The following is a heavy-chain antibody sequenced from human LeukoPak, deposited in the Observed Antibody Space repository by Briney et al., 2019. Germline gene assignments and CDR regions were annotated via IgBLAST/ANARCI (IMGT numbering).Heavy chain of an antibody. Sequence: GSLRLSCAASGFTFDDYAMHWVRQAPGKGLEWVSAISGSGGSTYYADSVKGRFTISRDNSKNTLYLQMNSLRAEDTAVYYCANDYYDSSGYSYYFDYWGQGTLVTVSS. V-gene: IGHV3-23*01. CDR2: ISGSGGST. CDR3: ANDYYDSSGYSYYFDY. CDR1: GFTFDDYA. J-gene: IGHJ4*02. D-gene: IGHD3-22*01.